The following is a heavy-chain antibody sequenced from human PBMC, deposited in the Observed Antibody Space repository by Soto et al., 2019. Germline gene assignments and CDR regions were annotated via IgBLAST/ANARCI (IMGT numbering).Heavy chain of an antibody. Sequence: TLSLTCAISGDSVTGNSSAWNWIRHSPSRGLEWLGRTYYRSRWYNDYAVSVKSRITVTTHTSKNQFSLHLNSVTPEDTAVYYWASEFPYYVSSDSYHDYWGQGALVLVSS. D-gene: IGHD3-16*01. J-gene: IGHJ4*02. CDR2: TYYRSRWYN. V-gene: IGHV6-1*01. CDR1: GDSVTGNSSA. CDR3: ASEFPYYVSSDSYHDY.